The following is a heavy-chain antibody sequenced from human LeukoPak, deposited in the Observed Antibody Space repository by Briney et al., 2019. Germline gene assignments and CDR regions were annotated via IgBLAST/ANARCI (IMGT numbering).Heavy chain of an antibody. CDR1: GGSISSYY. Sequence: PSETLSLTCTVSGGSISSYYWSWIRQPPGKGLEWIGYIYYSGSTNYNPSLKSRVTISVDTSKNQFSLKLSSVTAADTAVYYCARDTYSSSWYWLDPWGQGTLVTVSS. J-gene: IGHJ5*02. CDR3: ARDTYSSSWYWLDP. V-gene: IGHV4-59*01. D-gene: IGHD6-13*01. CDR2: IYYSGST.